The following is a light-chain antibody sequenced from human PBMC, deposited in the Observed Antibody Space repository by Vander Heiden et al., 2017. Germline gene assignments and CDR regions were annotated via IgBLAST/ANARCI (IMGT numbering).Light chain of an antibody. CDR1: QSISSY. J-gene: IGKJ1*01. V-gene: IGKV1-39*01. Sequence: DTQMTQSPSSLSASVGDRVTITCRASQSISSYLIWYQQKPGKAPKLLIYAASSLQSGVPSRFSGSGSGTDFTLTISSLQPEDFATYYCQQSYSTPPWTFGQGTKVEIK. CDR2: AAS. CDR3: QQSYSTPPWT.